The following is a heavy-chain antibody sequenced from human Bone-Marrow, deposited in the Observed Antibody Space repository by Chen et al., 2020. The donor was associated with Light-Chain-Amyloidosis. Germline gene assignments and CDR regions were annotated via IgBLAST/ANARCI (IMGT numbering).Heavy chain of an antibody. V-gene: IGHV3-43*02. Sequence: EVQLVESGGGVVQPGGSLDPPCGGIVSPFETYALHWVHQTPGRGLEWIALINRNGYRTFYADSVKGRFTISRDNSKNSLYLQMNSLTIEDAGFYYCAKVGSLQPAAYYCMDVWGQGTTVTVSS. J-gene: IGHJ6*02. CDR2: INRNGYRT. CDR3: AKVGSLQPAAYYCMDV. D-gene: IGHD2-2*01. CDR1: VSPFETYA.